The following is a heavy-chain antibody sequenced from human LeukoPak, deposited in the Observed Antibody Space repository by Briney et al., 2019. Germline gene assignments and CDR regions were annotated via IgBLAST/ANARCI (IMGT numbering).Heavy chain of an antibody. V-gene: IGHV4-39*07. Sequence: SETPSLTCTVSGGSISTSNYYWGWIRQPPGKGLEWIGNIFYSGSTYYSPSLRSRVTISLDTSRNQFSLKLNSVTAADTAVYYCARRRGYSYGFDDYWGQGTLVTVSS. CDR1: GGSISTSNYY. CDR2: IFYSGST. J-gene: IGHJ4*02. D-gene: IGHD5-18*01. CDR3: ARRRGYSYGFDDY.